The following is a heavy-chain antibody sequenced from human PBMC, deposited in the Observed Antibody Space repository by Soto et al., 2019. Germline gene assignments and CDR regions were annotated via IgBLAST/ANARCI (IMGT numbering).Heavy chain of an antibody. V-gene: IGHV4-39*01. CDR1: RGSFSSGNFY. CDR3: ARLHTERRGDDTVDT. D-gene: IGHD2-2*02. J-gene: IGHJ3*02. CDR2: IHYSGKT. Sequence: QLQLQESGPGLVKPSETLSLTCTVSRGSFSSGNFYGGWIRQPAVEGLEWVANIHYSGKTYYSPSLRSRVTICRDTSNEQSSLDRGSVNAAVTAVYYCARLHTERRGDDTVDTWGQGTMVTVSS.